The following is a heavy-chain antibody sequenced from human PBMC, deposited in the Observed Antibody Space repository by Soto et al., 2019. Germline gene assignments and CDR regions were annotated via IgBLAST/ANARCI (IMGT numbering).Heavy chain of an antibody. D-gene: IGHD2-21*02. V-gene: IGHV4-34*01. Sequence: YATLSLTCAVYGGSFSGYYWSWNRQPPGKGLEWIGEINHSGSTNYNPSLKSRVTISVDTSKNQFSLKLSSVTAADTAGYYCANLCGCDCYFGDWGEGTLVTVST. CDR1: GGSFSGYY. J-gene: IGHJ4*02. CDR2: INHSGST. CDR3: ANLCGCDCYFGD.